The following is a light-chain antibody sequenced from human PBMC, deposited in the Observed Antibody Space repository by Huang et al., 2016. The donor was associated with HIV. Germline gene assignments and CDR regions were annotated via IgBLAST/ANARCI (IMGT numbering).Light chain of an antibody. CDR3: QQYNKWPPYT. V-gene: IGKV3-15*01. CDR1: ESILRK. Sequence: VMTQSPATLSVSPWERATLSCRASESILRKLAWYQQRPGQPPRLLIYGASVRLPGIPDRFRGSGSGTEFSLTISSLQSEDFAVYYCQQYNKWPPYTYGQGTKLEIK. J-gene: IGKJ2*01. CDR2: GAS.